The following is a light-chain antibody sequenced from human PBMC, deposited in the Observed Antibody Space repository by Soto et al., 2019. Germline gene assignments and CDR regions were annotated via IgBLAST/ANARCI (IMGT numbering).Light chain of an antibody. J-gene: IGKJ2*03. Sequence: DIQMTQSPSSLSASVGDRVTITCRASQSISTNLSWYQKKPGKARKLLISGASSLQSGVPSRFSGSGSGTDFSLTISSLQPEDFAIYFCQQSYITLYSFGQGTNLEIK. CDR1: QSISTN. V-gene: IGKV1-39*01. CDR3: QQSYITLYS. CDR2: GAS.